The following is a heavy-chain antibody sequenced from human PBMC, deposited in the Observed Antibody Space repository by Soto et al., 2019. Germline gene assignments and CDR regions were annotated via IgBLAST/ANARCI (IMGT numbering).Heavy chain of an antibody. V-gene: IGHV3-30*18. CDR3: AKATGTNYDGFDS. D-gene: IGHD1-7*01. J-gene: IGHJ4*02. CDR2: ISYDETNK. CDR1: GCSLSTYG. Sequence: QVQLVESGGGVVQPGGSLRLSCAASGCSLSTYGMHWVRQAPGKGLEWVAVISYDETNKYYAESVKGRFTISRDNSKHTLYLEMNSLRVEETAVYYCAKATGTNYDGFDSWGQGTLVTVSS.